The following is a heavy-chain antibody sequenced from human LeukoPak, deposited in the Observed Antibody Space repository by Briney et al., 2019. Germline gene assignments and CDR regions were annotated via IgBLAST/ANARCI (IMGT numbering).Heavy chain of an antibody. Sequence: GGSLRLSCAASGFTFSSYAMHWVRQAPGKGLEWVAVISYDGSNKYYADSVKGRFTISRDNSKNTLYLQMNSLRAEDTAVYYCARGCDIAVAGPPLPYYGMDVWGQGTTVTVSS. V-gene: IGHV3-30-3*01. CDR2: ISYDGSNK. CDR1: GFTFSSYA. J-gene: IGHJ6*02. D-gene: IGHD6-19*01. CDR3: ARGCDIAVAGPPLPYYGMDV.